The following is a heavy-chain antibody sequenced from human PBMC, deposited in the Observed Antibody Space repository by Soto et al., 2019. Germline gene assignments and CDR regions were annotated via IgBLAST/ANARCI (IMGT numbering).Heavy chain of an antibody. CDR3: AKAGGDVWFDP. D-gene: IGHD2-21*02. V-gene: IGHV3-30*18. CDR2: ISYDGSNK. J-gene: IGHJ5*02. CDR1: VFTFSSYG. Sequence: PGWSLRLSCAASVFTFSSYGMHWVRQAPGKGLEWVAVISYDGSNKYYADSVKGRFTISRDNSKNTLYLQMNSLRAEDTAVYYCAKAGGDVWFDPWGQGTLVTVSS.